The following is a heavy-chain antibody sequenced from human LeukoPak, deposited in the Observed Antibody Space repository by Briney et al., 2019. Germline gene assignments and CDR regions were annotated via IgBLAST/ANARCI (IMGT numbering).Heavy chain of an antibody. CDR2: ISSSSSTI. V-gene: IGHV3-48*01. J-gene: IGHJ4*02. CDR3: AKSFGPVIAAAGTGAD. D-gene: IGHD6-13*01. CDR1: GFTFSSYS. Sequence: GGSLTLSCAASGFTFSSYSMNWVRQAPGKGREWVAYISSSSSTIYYADSVTGRFTISRDNSKNKLYMQMNSLRAEDTAVYYCAKSFGPVIAAAGTGADWGQGILVTVSS.